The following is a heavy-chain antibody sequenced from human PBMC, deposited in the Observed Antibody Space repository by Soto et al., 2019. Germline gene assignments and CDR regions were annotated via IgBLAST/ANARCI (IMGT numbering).Heavy chain of an antibody. V-gene: IGHV4-30-2*01. CDR1: GGSISSGGYS. CDR3: ARAYGGNSPWDY. CDR2: IYHSGST. Sequence: QLQLQESGSGLVKPSQTLSLTCAVSGGSISSGGYSCSWIRQPPGKSLEWIGYIYHSGSTYYNPSHKSQVTISVDRSKNQFTLKLSSMTAADTAVDYSARAYGGNSPWDYCGQGTLVTVSS. J-gene: IGHJ4*02. D-gene: IGHD4-17*01.